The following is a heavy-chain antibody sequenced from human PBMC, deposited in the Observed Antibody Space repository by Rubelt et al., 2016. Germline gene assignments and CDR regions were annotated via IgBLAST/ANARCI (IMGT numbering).Heavy chain of an antibody. CDR3: ARGFEQYDSSGYSNPTSLYFDY. Sequence: GRGWIGEINHSGSTNYNPSLKSRVTISVDTSKNQFSLKLSSVTAADTAVYYCARGFEQYDSSGYSNPTSLYFDYWGQGTLVTVSS. J-gene: IGHJ4*02. V-gene: IGHV4-34*01. D-gene: IGHD3-22*01. CDR2: INHSGST.